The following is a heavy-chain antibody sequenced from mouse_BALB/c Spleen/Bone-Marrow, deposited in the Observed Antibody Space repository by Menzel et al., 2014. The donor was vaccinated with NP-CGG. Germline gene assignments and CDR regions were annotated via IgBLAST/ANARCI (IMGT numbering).Heavy chain of an antibody. Sequence: QVTLKECGAELVKPGASVKLSCKASGYTFTSYYMYWVKQRPGQGLEWIGEINPSNGGTNFNEKFKNKATLTVDKSSSTAYMQLSSLIFEDSAVYYCTRSNGNWFAYWGQGTLVTVSA. D-gene: IGHD2-1*01. CDR2: INPSNGGT. CDR3: TRSNGNWFAY. J-gene: IGHJ3*01. V-gene: IGHV1S81*02. CDR1: GYTFTSYY.